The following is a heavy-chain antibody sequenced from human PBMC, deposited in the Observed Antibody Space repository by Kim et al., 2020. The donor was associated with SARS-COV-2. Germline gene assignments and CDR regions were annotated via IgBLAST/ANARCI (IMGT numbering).Heavy chain of an antibody. CDR1: GFTFSNSA. D-gene: IGHD6-13*01. CDR3: ARALGRGSWYIFDY. J-gene: IGHJ4*02. V-gene: IGHV3-30*04. Sequence: GGSLRLSCAASGFTFSNSAMHWVRQAPGKGLEWVAVISYDGSNKYYADSVKGRLTISRDNSKNTLYLQVNSLKAVDTAIYYCARALGRGSWYIFDYWGQGTLVTVSS. CDR2: ISYDGSNK.